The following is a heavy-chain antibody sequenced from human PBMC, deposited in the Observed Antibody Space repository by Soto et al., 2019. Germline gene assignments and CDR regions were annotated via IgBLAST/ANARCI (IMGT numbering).Heavy chain of an antibody. CDR1: GGSVSNGRYC. J-gene: IGHJ4*02. Sequence: ETLSLTCAVSGGSVSNGRYCWSWIRQPPGKGLEWIGYIYYSGSTNYNPSLKSRVTISVDTSKNQFSLRLSSVTAADTAVYYCARLDILTGMALDYWGQGTLVTVSS. V-gene: IGHV4-61*01. CDR3: ARLDILTGMALDY. CDR2: IYYSGST. D-gene: IGHD3-9*01.